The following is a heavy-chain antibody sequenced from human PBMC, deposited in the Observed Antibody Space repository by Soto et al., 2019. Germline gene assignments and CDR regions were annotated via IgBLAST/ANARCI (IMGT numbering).Heavy chain of an antibody. D-gene: IGHD1-26*01. CDR2: IYPGDSDT. Sequence: GESLKISCNGSGYSFTSYWMGWVRQIPGKGLEWMGIIYPGDSDTRYSPSFQGQVTISADKSISTAYLQWSSLRASDTAMYYCATQPSGSYSWFDPWGQGTLVTVSS. CDR3: ATQPSGSYSWFDP. V-gene: IGHV5-51*01. J-gene: IGHJ5*02. CDR1: GYSFTSYW.